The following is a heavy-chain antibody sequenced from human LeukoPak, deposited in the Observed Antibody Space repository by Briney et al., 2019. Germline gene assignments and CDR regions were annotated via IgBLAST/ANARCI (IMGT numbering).Heavy chain of an antibody. D-gene: IGHD3-3*01. Sequence: PGGSLRLSCAASGFTFSSYDMHWVRQAPGKGLEWISYINSGSSDIHYTQSVRGRFIISRDNAKNTLYLQMNSLRAEDTAVYFCARDTYEPGLIDFWGQGTLVSVSS. J-gene: IGHJ4*02. V-gene: IGHV3-21*05. CDR3: ARDTYEPGLIDF. CDR1: GFTFSSYD. CDR2: INSGSSDI.